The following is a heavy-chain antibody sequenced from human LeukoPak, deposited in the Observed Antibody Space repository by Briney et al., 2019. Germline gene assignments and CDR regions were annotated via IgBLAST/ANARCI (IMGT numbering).Heavy chain of an antibody. CDR3: AKEYSSSSWRSDAFDI. CDR2: ISGSGGST. D-gene: IGHD6-6*01. J-gene: IGHJ3*02. Sequence: GGSLRLSCAASGFTFSSYAMSWVRQAPGKGLEWDSAISGSGGSTYYGDSVKGRFTISRDNSKNTLYLQMNSLRAEDTAVYYCAKEYSSSSWRSDAFDIWGQGTMVTVSS. CDR1: GFTFSSYA. V-gene: IGHV3-23*01.